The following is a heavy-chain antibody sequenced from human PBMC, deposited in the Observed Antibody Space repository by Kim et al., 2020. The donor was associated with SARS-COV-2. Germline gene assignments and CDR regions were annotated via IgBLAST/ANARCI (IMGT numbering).Heavy chain of an antibody. D-gene: IGHD3-22*01. V-gene: IGHV3-11*01. CDR1: GFTFSDYY. CDR3: ARSIRGYYYDSSGYSLDY. CDR2: ISSSGSTI. J-gene: IGHJ4*02. Sequence: GGSLRLSCAASGFTFSDYYMSWIRQAPGKGLEWVSYISSSGSTIYYADSVKGRFTISRDNAKNSLYLQMNSLRAEDTAVYYCARSIRGYYYDSSGYSLDYWGQGTLVTVSS.